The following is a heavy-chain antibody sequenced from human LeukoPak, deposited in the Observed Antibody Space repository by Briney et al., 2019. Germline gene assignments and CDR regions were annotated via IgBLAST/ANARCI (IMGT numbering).Heavy chain of an antibody. V-gene: IGHV3-7*03. D-gene: IGHD6-13*01. Sequence: GGSLRLSCAASGFTFSSYWMSWVRQAPGKGLEWVANIKQDGSEKYYVDSVKGRFTISRDNAKNSLYLQMNSLTIEDTGMYYCAKSDRGSSWYVYYFQHWGQGTLVTVSP. CDR1: GFTFSSYW. CDR3: AKSDRGSSWYVYYFQH. J-gene: IGHJ1*01. CDR2: IKQDGSEK.